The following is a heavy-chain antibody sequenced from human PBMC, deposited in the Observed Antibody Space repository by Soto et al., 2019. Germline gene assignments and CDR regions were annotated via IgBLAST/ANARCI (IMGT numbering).Heavy chain of an antibody. J-gene: IGHJ4*02. D-gene: IGHD6-19*01. CDR2: IWYDGSNK. CDR3: ARGRTGFFIAVAGTLDY. CDR1: GFTFSSYG. Sequence: QVPLVESGGGVVQPGRSLRLSCAASGFTFSSYGTHWVRQAPGKGLEWVAVIWYDGSNKYYADSVKGRFTISRDNSKNTLYLQMNSLRAEDTAVYYCARGRTGFFIAVAGTLDYWGQGTLVTVSS. V-gene: IGHV3-33*01.